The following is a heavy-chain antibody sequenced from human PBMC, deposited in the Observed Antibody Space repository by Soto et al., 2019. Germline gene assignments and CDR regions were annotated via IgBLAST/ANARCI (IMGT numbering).Heavy chain of an antibody. Sequence: QVQLVESGGGVVQPGRSLRLSCAASGFTFSSYGMHWVRQAPGKGLEWVAVISYDGSNKYYADSVKGRFTISRDNSKNTLYLQMNRLRAEDRAVYYCAKDLLRPGRAYGMDVWGQGTTVTVSS. CDR2: ISYDGSNK. V-gene: IGHV3-30*18. CDR3: AKDLLRPGRAYGMDV. CDR1: GFTFSSYG. J-gene: IGHJ6*02.